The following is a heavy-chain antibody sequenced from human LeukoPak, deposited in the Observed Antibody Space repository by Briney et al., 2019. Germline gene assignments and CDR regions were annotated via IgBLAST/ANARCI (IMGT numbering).Heavy chain of an antibody. CDR3: TRGSYGDYLYYYYYMDV. CDR1: GFTFGDYA. D-gene: IGHD4-17*01. CDR2: IRSKAYGGTT. J-gene: IGHJ6*03. V-gene: IGHV3-49*03. Sequence: PGGSLRLSCTGSGFTFGDYAMSWFRQAPGKGLEWVGFIRSKAYGGTTEYAASVKGRFTISRDDSKSIAYLQMNSLKTEDTAVYYCTRGSYGDYLYYYYYMDVWGKGTTVTVSS.